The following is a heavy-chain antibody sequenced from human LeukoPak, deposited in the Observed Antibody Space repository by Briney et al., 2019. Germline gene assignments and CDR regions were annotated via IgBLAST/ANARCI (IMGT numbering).Heavy chain of an antibody. V-gene: IGHV3-30*02. CDR3: ASLLWFGDTDRGP. D-gene: IGHD3-10*01. J-gene: IGHJ5*02. CDR2: IRYDGSNK. CDR1: GFTFSSYG. Sequence: PGGSLRLSCAASGFTFSSYGMHWVRQAPGKGLEWVAFIRYDGSNKYYADSVKGRFTISRDNSKNTLYLQMNSLRAEDTAVYYCASLLWFGDTDRGPWGQGTLVTVSS.